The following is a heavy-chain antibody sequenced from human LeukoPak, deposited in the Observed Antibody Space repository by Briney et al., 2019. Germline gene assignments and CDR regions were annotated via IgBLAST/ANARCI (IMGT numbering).Heavy chain of an antibody. CDR3: ARGSGWAFDI. CDR1: GFTFSSYW. J-gene: IGHJ3*02. D-gene: IGHD6-19*01. V-gene: IGHV3-7*04. Sequence: QPGGSLRLSCAASGFTFSSYWMTWVRQAPGKGLEWVAIIKKDGSAKYYVDSVRGRFTISRDNAENSLYLQLNSLRAEDTAVYYCARGSGWAFDIWGQGTMVTVSS. CDR2: IKKDGSAK.